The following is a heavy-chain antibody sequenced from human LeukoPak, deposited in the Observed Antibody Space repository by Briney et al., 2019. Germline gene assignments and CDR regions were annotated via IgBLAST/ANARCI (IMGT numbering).Heavy chain of an antibody. V-gene: IGHV3-48*03. CDR3: TKETPQMDV. CDR1: GFTFSSYE. J-gene: IGHJ6*04. CDR2: ISSTGNTV. D-gene: IGHD2-15*01. Sequence: PGGALRLSCAASGFTFSSYEKKWVRQAPGPGLEWVAYISSTGNTVHYAGSVKGRFTISRDNAKNSLYLQMNRLRAEDTAVYYCTKETPQMDVWGKGTTVIVSS.